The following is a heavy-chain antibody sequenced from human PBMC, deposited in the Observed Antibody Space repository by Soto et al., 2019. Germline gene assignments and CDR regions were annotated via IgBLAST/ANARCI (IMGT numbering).Heavy chain of an antibody. CDR3: ATRITIFGVVITNWFDP. V-gene: IGHV3-23*01. CDR1: GFTFSSYA. Sequence: LRLSCAASGFTFSSYAMSWARQAPGKGLEWVSAISGSGGSTYYADSVKGRFTISRDNSKNTLYLQMNSLRAEDTAVYYCATRITIFGVVITNWFDPWGQGTLVTVSS. CDR2: ISGSGGST. J-gene: IGHJ5*02. D-gene: IGHD3-3*01.